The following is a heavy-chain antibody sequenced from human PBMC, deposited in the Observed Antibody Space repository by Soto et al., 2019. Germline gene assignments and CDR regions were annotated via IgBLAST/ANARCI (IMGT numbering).Heavy chain of an antibody. V-gene: IGHV3-23*01. CDR3: GRSSYDSSGYYYPTYIDY. CDR1: GFTFSSYA. J-gene: IGHJ4*02. CDR2: ISGSGGST. D-gene: IGHD3-22*01. Sequence: LRLSCAASGFTFSSYAMSWVRQAPGKGLEWVSAISGSGGSTYYADSVKGRFTISRDNSKNTLYLQMNSLRAEDTAVYYCGRSSYDSSGYYYPTYIDYWGQGTLVTVSS.